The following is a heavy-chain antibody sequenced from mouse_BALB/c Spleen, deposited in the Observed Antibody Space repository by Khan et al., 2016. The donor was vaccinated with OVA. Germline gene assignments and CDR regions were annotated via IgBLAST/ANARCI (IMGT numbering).Heavy chain of an antibody. Sequence: QVQLKQSGPGLVAPSQSLSITCTISGFSLTNYGVHWVRQPPGKGLEWLVVIWSDGSATYNSALKSRLSISKDNSKSHVFLKMNSLQTDDTAMYYCARQPYYHYYIMDDWGQGTSVTVSS. J-gene: IGHJ4*01. CDR1: GFSLTNYG. D-gene: IGHD2-10*01. CDR2: IWSDGSA. V-gene: IGHV2-6-1*01. CDR3: ARQPYYHYYIMDD.